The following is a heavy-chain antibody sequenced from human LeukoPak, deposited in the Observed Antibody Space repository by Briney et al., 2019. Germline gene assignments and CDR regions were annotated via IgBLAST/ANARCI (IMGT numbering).Heavy chain of an antibody. J-gene: IGHJ4*02. CDR1: GFTFSNYP. CDR3: ATSGNYYLEY. D-gene: IGHD1-26*01. CDR2: ITSSSSNI. Sequence: GGSLRLSCVVSGFTFSNYPMSWVRQAPGKGLEWVSHITSSSSNIYYADSVKGRFTISRDNAKNALYQQMNSLRDEDTAVYYCATSGNYYLEYWGQGTLVTVSS. V-gene: IGHV3-48*02.